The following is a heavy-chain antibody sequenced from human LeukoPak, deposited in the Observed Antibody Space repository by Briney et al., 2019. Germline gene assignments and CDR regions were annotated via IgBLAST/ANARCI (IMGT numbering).Heavy chain of an antibody. J-gene: IGHJ4*02. CDR2: ISGSGDRT. CDR1: GFLFSIYP. Sequence: GGSLRLSCAASGFLFSIYPMSWVRQAPGKGLEWVSSISGSGDRTYYADSVKGRFTITRDNSKNTLHLQMNSLRAEDTAVYYCAKEDRTRTPDHYDYWGQGTLV. CDR3: AKEDRTRTPDHYDY. V-gene: IGHV3-23*01. D-gene: IGHD1-1*01.